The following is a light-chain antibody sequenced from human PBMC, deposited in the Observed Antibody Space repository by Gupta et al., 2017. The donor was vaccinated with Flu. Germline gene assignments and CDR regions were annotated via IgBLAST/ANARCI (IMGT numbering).Light chain of an antibody. V-gene: IGLV8-61*01. Sequence: TVGTQEPEFSVSPGETIRLTCGLSSGSVSTSYSPTWYQQTPGQAPRTLIYSTNTRSSGVPDRFSGSILGNKAALTITGAQADDESDYYCVLYMGSGVSLFGGGTKLTVL. CDR2: STN. CDR3: VLYMGSGVSL. J-gene: IGLJ3*02. CDR1: SGSVSTSYS.